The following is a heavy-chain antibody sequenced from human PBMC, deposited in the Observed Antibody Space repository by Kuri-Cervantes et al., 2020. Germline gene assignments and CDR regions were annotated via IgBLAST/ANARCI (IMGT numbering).Heavy chain of an antibody. CDR3: ARGRITMVRGGTECDY. Sequence: ASVKVSCKASGYTFTGYYMHWVRQAPGQGLEWMGWINPNSGGTNYAQKFQGRVTMTRDTSISTAYMGLSGLRSDDTAVYYCARGRITMVRGGTECDYWGQGTLVTVSS. D-gene: IGHD3-10*01. CDR2: INPNSGGT. J-gene: IGHJ4*02. V-gene: IGHV1-2*02. CDR1: GYTFTGYY.